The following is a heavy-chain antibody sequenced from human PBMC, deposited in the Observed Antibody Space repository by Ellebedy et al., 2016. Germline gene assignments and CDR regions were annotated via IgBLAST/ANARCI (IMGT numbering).Heavy chain of an antibody. D-gene: IGHD1-1*01. CDR1: GFTFSIYS. Sequence: GESLKISXAASGFTFSIYSMHWVRQAPGKGLEWVSSISSTSNYIRYADSLKGRFTISRDNAENSLYLQMNSLRAEDTAVYYCARGRMTTFFLDYWGQGILVTVSS. CDR2: ISSTSNYI. J-gene: IGHJ4*02. V-gene: IGHV3-21*01. CDR3: ARGRMTTFFLDY.